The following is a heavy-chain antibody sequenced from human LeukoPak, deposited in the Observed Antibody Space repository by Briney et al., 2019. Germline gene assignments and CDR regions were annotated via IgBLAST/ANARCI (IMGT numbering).Heavy chain of an antibody. D-gene: IGHD5-18*01. V-gene: IGHV3-23*01. J-gene: IGHJ4*02. CDR3: AKDFTYDSYGYGDY. Sequence: PGGSLRLSCAASGFTFSSYYMSWVRQAPGKGLEWVSAISGSGGSTYYADSVKGRFTISRDNSKNTLYLQMNSLRAEDTAVYYCAKDFTYDSYGYGDYWGQGTLVTVSS. CDR1: GFTFSSYY. CDR2: ISGSGGST.